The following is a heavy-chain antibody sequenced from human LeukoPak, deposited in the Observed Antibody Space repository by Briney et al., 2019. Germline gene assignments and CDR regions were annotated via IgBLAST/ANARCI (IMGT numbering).Heavy chain of an antibody. Sequence: PGRSLRLSCAASGFTFDDYAMHWVRQAPGKGLEWVSGISWNSGSIGYADSVKGRFTISRDNAKNSLYLQMNSLRGEDTALYYCAKVTVAVAYYYGMDVWGQGTTVTVSS. CDR2: ISWNSGSI. J-gene: IGHJ6*02. D-gene: IGHD6-19*01. CDR1: GFTFDDYA. CDR3: AKVTVAVAYYYGMDV. V-gene: IGHV3-9*01.